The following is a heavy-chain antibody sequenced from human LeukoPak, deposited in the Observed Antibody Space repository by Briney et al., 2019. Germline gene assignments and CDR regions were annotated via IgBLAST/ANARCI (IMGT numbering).Heavy chain of an antibody. Sequence: PSETLSLTCAVYGGSFSGYYWSWIRQPPGKGLEWIGEINHSGSTNYNPSLKSRVTISVDTSKNQFSLKLSSVTAADTAVYYCARGYRTTAYNWFDPWGQGTLVTVSS. V-gene: IGHV4-34*01. CDR3: ARGYRTTAYNWFDP. CDR1: GGSFSGYY. J-gene: IGHJ5*02. D-gene: IGHD4-17*01. CDR2: INHSGST.